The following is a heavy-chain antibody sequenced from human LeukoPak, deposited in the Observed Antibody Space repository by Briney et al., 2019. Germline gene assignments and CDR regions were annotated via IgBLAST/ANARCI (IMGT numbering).Heavy chain of an antibody. CDR1: GFTFSSYG. CDR3: AKEIDSQYYYDSSGYQPRFEY. Sequence: GGSLRLSCAASGFTFSSYGMHWVRQAPGKGLEWVAVIWYDGSNKYYADSVKGRFTISRDNSKNTLYLQMNSLRAEDTAVYYCAKEIDSQYYYDSSGYQPRFEYWGQGTLVTVSS. J-gene: IGHJ4*02. V-gene: IGHV3-33*06. D-gene: IGHD3-22*01. CDR2: IWYDGSNK.